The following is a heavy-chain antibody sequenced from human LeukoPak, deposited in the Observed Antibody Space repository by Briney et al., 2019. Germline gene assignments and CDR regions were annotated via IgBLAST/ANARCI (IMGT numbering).Heavy chain of an antibody. Sequence: PGGSLRLSCAASGFTFSSYWMNWARRAPGKGLEWVASINHNGNVNYYVDSVKGRFTISRDNAKNSLYLQMSNLRAEDTAVYFCARGGGLDVWSQGATVTVSS. J-gene: IGHJ6*02. D-gene: IGHD3-16*01. CDR1: GFTFSSYW. CDR3: ARGGGLDV. V-gene: IGHV3-7*03. CDR2: INHNGNVN.